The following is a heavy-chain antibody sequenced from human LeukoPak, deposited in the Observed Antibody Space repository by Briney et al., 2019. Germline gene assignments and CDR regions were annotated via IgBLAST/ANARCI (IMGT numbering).Heavy chain of an antibody. CDR2: IAGGDEST. D-gene: IGHD6-19*01. CDR1: GSIFNTNG. J-gene: IGHJ4*02. V-gene: IGHV3-23*01. CDR3: AKSLIAVAGTIDY. Sequence: GGSLRLSCAISGSIFNTNGMNWVRQSPGKGLEWLATIAGGDESTYYADSVKGRFTISRDNSKNTLYLQMNSLRAEDTAVYYCAKSLIAVAGTIDYWGQGTLVTVSS.